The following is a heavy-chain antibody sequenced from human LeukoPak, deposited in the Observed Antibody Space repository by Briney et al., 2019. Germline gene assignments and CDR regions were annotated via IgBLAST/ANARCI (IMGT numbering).Heavy chain of an antibody. Sequence: PSETLSLTCTVSGGSISSYYWSWIRQPAGKGLEWIGRIYATGSTNYNPSLKSRVTMSVDTSKNQFSLKLSSVTAADTAVYYCARDRNYYYGSGSCPYDAFDIWGQGTMVTVSS. CDR3: ARDRNYYYGSGSCPYDAFDI. CDR2: IYATGST. V-gene: IGHV4-4*07. CDR1: GGSISSYY. J-gene: IGHJ3*02. D-gene: IGHD3-10*01.